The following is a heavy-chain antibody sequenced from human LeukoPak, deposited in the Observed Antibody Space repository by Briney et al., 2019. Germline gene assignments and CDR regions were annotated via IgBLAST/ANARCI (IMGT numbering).Heavy chain of an antibody. V-gene: IGHV1-69*13. CDR3: ARSTNSYGLYYFDY. CDR1: GGTFSSYA. Sequence: ASVKVSCKASGGTFSSYAISWVRQAPGQGLEWMGGIIPIFGTANYAQKFQGRVTITADESTSTAYMELSSLRPEDTAVYYCARSTNSYGLYYFDYWGQGTLVTVSS. D-gene: IGHD5-18*01. J-gene: IGHJ4*02. CDR2: IIPIFGTA.